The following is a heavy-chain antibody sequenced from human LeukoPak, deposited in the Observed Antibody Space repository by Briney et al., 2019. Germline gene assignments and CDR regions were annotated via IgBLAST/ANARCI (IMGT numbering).Heavy chain of an antibody. CDR1: GGSFSGYY. V-gene: IGHV4-34*01. Sequence: SETLSLTCAVYGGSFSGYYWSWIRQPPGKGLEWIGEINHSGSTNYNPSLKSRVTISVDTSKNQFSLKLSSVTAADTAVYYCARCQGPTYYYDSRGAKRSWFDPWGQGTLVTVSS. J-gene: IGHJ5*02. D-gene: IGHD3-22*01. CDR3: ARCQGPTYYYDSRGAKRSWFDP. CDR2: INHSGST.